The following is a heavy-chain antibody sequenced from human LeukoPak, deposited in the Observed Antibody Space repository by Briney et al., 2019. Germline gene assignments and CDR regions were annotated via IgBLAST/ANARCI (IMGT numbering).Heavy chain of an antibody. CDR1: GGSISSYY. J-gene: IGHJ4*02. Sequence: SETLSLTCTVSGGSISSYYWSWIRQPAGKGLEWIGRISSSGSTNYNPSLRSRISISGDTSKKQFSLMLSSVTAADTAVYYCARDMGSGWYSDWGQGTLVTVSS. D-gene: IGHD6-19*01. V-gene: IGHV4-4*07. CDR2: ISSSGST. CDR3: ARDMGSGWYSD.